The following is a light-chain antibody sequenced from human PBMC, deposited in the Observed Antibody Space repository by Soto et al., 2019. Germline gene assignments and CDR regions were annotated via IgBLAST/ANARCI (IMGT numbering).Light chain of an antibody. CDR3: QQYQSYPWT. J-gene: IGKJ1*01. CDR1: QSVSSW. CDR2: SAS. V-gene: IGKV1-5*03. Sequence: DIQMTQSPSTLSASVGNTVTLTCRASQSVSSWLAWYQQKPGKAPKLLIYSASSLESGVPSRFSGSGSGTEFTLTISSLQPDDFASYYCQQYQSYPWTFGQGTKVDIK.